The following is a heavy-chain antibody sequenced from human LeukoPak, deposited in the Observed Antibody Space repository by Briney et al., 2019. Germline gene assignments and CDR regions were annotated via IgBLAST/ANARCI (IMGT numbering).Heavy chain of an antibody. CDR1: GGYY. D-gene: IGHD3-22*01. V-gene: IGHV4-34*01. CDR3: ARAGIYYDSSGPYDY. Sequence: SETLSLTCAVYGGYYWSWIRQPPGKGLEWIGEINPSGITNYNPSLKSRVTISVDTSKNQFSLKLSSVTAADTAVYYCARAGIYYDSSGPYDYWGQGTLVTVSS. CDR2: INPSGIT. J-gene: IGHJ4*02.